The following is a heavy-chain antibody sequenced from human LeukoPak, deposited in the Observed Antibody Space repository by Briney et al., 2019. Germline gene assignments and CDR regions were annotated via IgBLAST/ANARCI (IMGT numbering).Heavy chain of an antibody. D-gene: IGHD2-2*01. CDR2: VSAYNGNT. Sequence: ASVKVSCKASGGTFSSYAISWVRQAPGQGLEWMGWVSAYNGNTNYAQKLQGRVTMTTDTSTSTAYMELRGLRSDDTAVYYCARDCRSTSCLVDNWGQGTQVTVSS. CDR1: GGTFSSYA. V-gene: IGHV1-18*01. J-gene: IGHJ4*02. CDR3: ARDCRSTSCLVDN.